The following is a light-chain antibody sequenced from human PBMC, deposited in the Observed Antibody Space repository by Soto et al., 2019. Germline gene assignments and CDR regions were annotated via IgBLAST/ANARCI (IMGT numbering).Light chain of an antibody. CDR1: QSVSDY. V-gene: IGKV3-11*01. CDR2: DAS. Sequence: IVLTQSPAILSLSPGERAILSCRASQSVSDYLAWYQQRPGQAPRLLISDASDRAPGIPDRFSGSGSGTDFSLTINRLEPEDFAVYYCQQRSSWPVTFGGGTKVE. J-gene: IGKJ4*01. CDR3: QQRSSWPVT.